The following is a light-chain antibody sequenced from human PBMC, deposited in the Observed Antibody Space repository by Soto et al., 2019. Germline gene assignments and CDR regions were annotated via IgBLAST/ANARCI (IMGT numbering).Light chain of an antibody. CDR3: QQYSTSPYN. J-gene: IGKJ2*01. CDR1: QSVSRW. V-gene: IGKV1-5*03. CDR2: KAS. Sequence: DIQMTQSPSTLSASVGDRLTITCRANQSVSRWLAWYQQKPGRAPNLLIYKASTLESGVPLRFSGSGSGTEFTLTISSVQPDDSATYYCQQYSTSPYNFGQGTKLDIK.